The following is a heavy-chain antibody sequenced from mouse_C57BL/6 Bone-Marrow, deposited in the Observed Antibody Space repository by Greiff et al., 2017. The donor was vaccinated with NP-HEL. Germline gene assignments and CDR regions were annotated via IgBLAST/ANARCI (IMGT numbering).Heavy chain of an antibody. Sequence: DVQLQESGPGLVKPSQSLSLTCSVTGYSITSGYYWNWIRQFPGNKLEWMGYISYDGSNNYNPSLKNRISITRDTSKNQFFLKLNSVTTEDTATYYCARETAGGLYYFDYWGQGTTLTVSS. V-gene: IGHV3-6*01. CDR2: ISYDGSN. CDR3: ARETAGGLYYFDY. CDR1: GYSITSGYY. D-gene: IGHD1-2*01. J-gene: IGHJ2*01.